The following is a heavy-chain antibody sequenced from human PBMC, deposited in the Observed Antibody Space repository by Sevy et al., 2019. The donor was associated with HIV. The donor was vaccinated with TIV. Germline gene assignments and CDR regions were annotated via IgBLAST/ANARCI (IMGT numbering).Heavy chain of an antibody. D-gene: IGHD3-16*01. V-gene: IGHV4-59*13. CDR3: ARGGLASVHRGDYYFYGVDV. Sequence: PSETLSLTYTVSGGSLSTYYWSWVRQSPGEGLEWIAYIHHSGKTEYNPSLSSRVTMSIDTSKNQFTLNMKSMTAADTATYYCARGGLASVHRGDYYFYGVDVWGQGTSVTVSS. CDR2: IHHSGKT. CDR1: GGSLSTYY. J-gene: IGHJ6*02.